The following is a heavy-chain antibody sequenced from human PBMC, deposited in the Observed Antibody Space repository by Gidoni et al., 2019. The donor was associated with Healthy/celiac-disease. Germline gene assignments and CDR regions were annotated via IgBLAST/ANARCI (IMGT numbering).Heavy chain of an antibody. J-gene: IGHJ3*02. D-gene: IGHD3-9*01. CDR2: ISYDGSNK. CDR3: AREGYFDWLLMGRDDAFDI. V-gene: IGHV3-30*04. Sequence: QVQLVESGGCVVQPGRYLSLSCAASGFTFSSYAMCCVRQAPGKGLEWGAVISYDGSNKYYADSVKGRFTISRDNSKNTLYLQMNSLRAEDTAVYYCAREGYFDWLLMGRDDAFDIWGQVTMVTVSS. CDR1: GFTFSSYA.